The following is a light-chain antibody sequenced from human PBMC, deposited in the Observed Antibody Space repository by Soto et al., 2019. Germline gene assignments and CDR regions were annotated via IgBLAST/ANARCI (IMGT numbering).Light chain of an antibody. J-gene: IGKJ5*01. V-gene: IGKV2-28*01. Sequence: EIVMTQSPLSLPVSPGEPASISCRSSQSLLHSNGYNYLDWYLQKPGQSPQLLIYLGSNRASGVPDRFSGSGSGTDFTLKISGVEAEDVGVYYCMQALQTPVTFGQGTRLEIK. CDR3: MQALQTPVT. CDR2: LGS. CDR1: QSLLHSNGYNY.